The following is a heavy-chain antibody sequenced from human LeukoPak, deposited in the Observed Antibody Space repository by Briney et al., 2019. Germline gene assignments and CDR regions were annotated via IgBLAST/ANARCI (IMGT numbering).Heavy chain of an antibody. Sequence: GGSLRLSCAASGFTFKSYAMSWVRQAPGKGLEWVSAISASGGSPYYADSVEGRFTISRDNSKSTLYLQMNSLRAEDTAVYYCAKRYSSGWTSTPPYFDSWGQGTLVTVSS. D-gene: IGHD6-19*01. J-gene: IGHJ4*02. V-gene: IGHV3-23*01. CDR1: GFTFKSYA. CDR3: AKRYSSGWTSTPPYFDS. CDR2: ISASGGSP.